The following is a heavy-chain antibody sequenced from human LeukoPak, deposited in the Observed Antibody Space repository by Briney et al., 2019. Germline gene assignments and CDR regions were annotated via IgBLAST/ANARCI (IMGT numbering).Heavy chain of an antibody. J-gene: IGHJ4*02. CDR1: GYTFTGYY. D-gene: IGHD3-16*02. Sequence: GASVKVSCKASGYTFTGYYMHWVRQAPGQGLEWMGWINPNSGGTNYAQKFQGRVTMIRDTSISTAYMELSRLRSDDTAVYYCAREDDYVWGSYRSYYFDYWGQGTLVTVSS. CDR3: AREDDYVWGSYRSYYFDY. V-gene: IGHV1-2*02. CDR2: INPNSGGT.